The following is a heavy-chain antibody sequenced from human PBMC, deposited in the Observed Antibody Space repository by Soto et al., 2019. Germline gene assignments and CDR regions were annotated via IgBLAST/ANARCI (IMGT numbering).Heavy chain of an antibody. CDR3: AKDAIMVSSSFNCFDF. V-gene: IGHV3-23*01. CDR1: GFIPSSYA. Sequence: GGSLRLSCVVSGFIPSSYAMSWVRQAPGKGLEWVSGISGSGGETSYADSVKGRFTISRDNSKTPLYLQINSLSAEDTAIYYCAKDAIMVSSSFNCFDFWGQGALVTVSS. J-gene: IGHJ4*02. D-gene: IGHD6-13*01. CDR2: ISGSGGET.